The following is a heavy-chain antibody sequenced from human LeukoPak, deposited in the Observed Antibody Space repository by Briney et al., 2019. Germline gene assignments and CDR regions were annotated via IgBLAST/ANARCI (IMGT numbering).Heavy chain of an antibody. CDR3: AIPRNYYDSSGYALDY. CDR1: GFTFSRYE. J-gene: IGHJ4*02. D-gene: IGHD3-22*01. V-gene: IGHV4-34*08. CDR2: INHSGST. Sequence: PGGSLRLSCAASGFTFSRYEMSWVRQPPGKGLEWIGEINHSGSTNYNPSLKSRVTISVDTSKNQFSLKLSSVTAADTAVYYCAIPRNYYDSSGYALDYWGQGTLVTVSS.